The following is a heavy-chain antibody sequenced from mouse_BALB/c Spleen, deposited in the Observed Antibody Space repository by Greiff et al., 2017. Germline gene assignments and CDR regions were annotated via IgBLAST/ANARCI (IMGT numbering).Heavy chain of an antibody. CDR3: TRIYYDYDVGY. Sequence: VQLQQSGAELVRPGASVTLSCKASGYTFTDYEMHWVKQTPVHGLEWIGAIDPETGGTAYNQKFKGKATLTADKSSSTAYMELRSLTSEDSAVYDCTRIYYDYDVGYWGQGTTLTVSS. J-gene: IGHJ2*01. CDR2: IDPETGGT. D-gene: IGHD2-4*01. V-gene: IGHV1-15*01. CDR1: GYTFTDYE.